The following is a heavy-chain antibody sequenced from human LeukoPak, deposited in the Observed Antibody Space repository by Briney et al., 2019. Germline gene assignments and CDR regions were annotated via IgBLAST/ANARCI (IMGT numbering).Heavy chain of an antibody. CDR3: ARVPRYDILTGYYDY. CDR2: ISSSGSTI. V-gene: IGHV3-48*03. CDR1: GFTFSSYE. J-gene: IGHJ4*02. Sequence: GGSPRLSCAASGFTFSSYEMNWVRQAPGKGLEWVSYISSSGSTIYYADSVKGRSTISRDNAKNSLYLQMNSLRAEDTAVYYCARVPRYDILTGYYDYWGQGTLVTVSS. D-gene: IGHD3-9*01.